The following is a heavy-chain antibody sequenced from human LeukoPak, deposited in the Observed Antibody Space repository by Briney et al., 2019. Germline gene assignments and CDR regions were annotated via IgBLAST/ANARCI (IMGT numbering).Heavy chain of an antibody. CDR2: ISYDGKDK. D-gene: IGHD5-18*01. V-gene: IGHV3-30*18. Sequence: GRSLRLSCAASGFTFSRYGMHWVRQAPGKGLEWVAVISYDGKDKHYADSVKGRFTISRDNSKNTLYLQMNSLRAEDTAVYYCAKDRDTYGSIYYFDDWGQGTLVTVSS. CDR1: GFTFSRYG. CDR3: AKDRDTYGSIYYFDD. J-gene: IGHJ4*02.